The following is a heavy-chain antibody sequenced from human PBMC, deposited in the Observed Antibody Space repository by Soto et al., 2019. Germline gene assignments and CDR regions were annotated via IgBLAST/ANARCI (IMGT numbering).Heavy chain of an antibody. J-gene: IGHJ6*03. D-gene: IGHD3-9*01. V-gene: IGHV3-48*01. CDR3: ARDPFPRHYDILTGSSGYYYYYMDV. CDR2: ISSSSSTI. Sequence: GGSLRLSCAASGFTFSSYSMNWVRQAPGKGLERVSYISSSSSTIYYADYVKGRFTISRDNAKNSLYLQMNSLRAEDTAVYYCARDPFPRHYDILTGSSGYYYYYMDVWGKGTTVTVSS. CDR1: GFTFSSYS.